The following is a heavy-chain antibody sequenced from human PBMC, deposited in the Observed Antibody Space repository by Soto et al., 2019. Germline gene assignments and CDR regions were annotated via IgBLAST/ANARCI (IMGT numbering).Heavy chain of an antibody. J-gene: IGHJ4*02. CDR3: ARGSTVTTPFDN. Sequence: QVQLVQSGAEVKMPGSSVKVSCKTSGGTFSSYAISWVRQAPGQGLEWMGGIIPIFGTANYAQKFQGRVTITADESTSTAYLELSSVRSEDTAVYYCARGSTVTTPFDNWGQGTLVSVSS. CDR1: GGTFSSYA. V-gene: IGHV1-69*01. D-gene: IGHD4-17*01. CDR2: IIPIFGTA.